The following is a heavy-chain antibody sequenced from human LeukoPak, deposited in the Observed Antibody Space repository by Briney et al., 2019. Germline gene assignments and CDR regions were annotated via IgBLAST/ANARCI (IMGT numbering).Heavy chain of an antibody. CDR3: ARGFYTADP. CDR1: GFTFSDYY. D-gene: IGHD2-21*02. CDR2: ISSSDNTI. V-gene: IGHV3-11*04. J-gene: IGHJ5*02. Sequence: GGSLRLSCAASGFTFSDYYMSWIRQAPGKGLEWVSSISSSDNTIYYTDSVKGRFAISRDNAKNSLYLQMKSLRAEDTAVYYCARGFYTADPWGQGTLVTDSP.